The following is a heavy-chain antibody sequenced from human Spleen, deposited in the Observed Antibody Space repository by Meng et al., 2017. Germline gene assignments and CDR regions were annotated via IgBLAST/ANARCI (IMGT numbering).Heavy chain of an antibody. D-gene: IGHD6-19*01. CDR3: ARASSGALDDALDI. CDR1: GGSFSGYY. CDR2: INHSGST. Sequence: SETLSLTCAVYGGSFSGYYWSWIRQPPGKGLEWIGEINHSGSTNYNPSLKSRVTISADTSKKHFSLNLSSVTAADTAVYYCARASSGALDDALDIWGQGTLVTVSS. J-gene: IGHJ3*02. V-gene: IGHV4-34*01.